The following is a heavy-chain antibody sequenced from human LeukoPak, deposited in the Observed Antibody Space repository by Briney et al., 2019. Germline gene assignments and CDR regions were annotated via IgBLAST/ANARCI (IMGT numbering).Heavy chain of an antibody. J-gene: IGHJ4*02. Sequence: PGGSLRLSCVASGFPFDDYGMYWVRQAPGKGLEWVSAISGSGGSTYYADSVKGRFTISRDNSKNTLYLQMNSLRAEDTAVYYCAKDPDSSSWFYYFDYWGQGTLVTVSS. V-gene: IGHV3-23*01. D-gene: IGHD6-13*01. CDR1: GFPFDDYG. CDR2: ISGSGGST. CDR3: AKDPDSSSWFYYFDY.